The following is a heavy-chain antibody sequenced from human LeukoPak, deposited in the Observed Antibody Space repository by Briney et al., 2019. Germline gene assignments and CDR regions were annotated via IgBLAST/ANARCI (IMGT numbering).Heavy chain of an antibody. CDR3: ARVEASGYDYGAFDY. CDR2: IYSHNT. CDR1: GFTVSSNS. J-gene: IGHJ4*02. Sequence: GGSLRLSCAASGFTVSSNSMSWVSQAPGKGLEWVSFIYSHNTHYTDSVKGRFTISRDNAKNSLYLQMNSLRAEDTAVYYCARVEASGYDYGAFDYWGQGTLVTVSS. D-gene: IGHD5-12*01. V-gene: IGHV3-53*01.